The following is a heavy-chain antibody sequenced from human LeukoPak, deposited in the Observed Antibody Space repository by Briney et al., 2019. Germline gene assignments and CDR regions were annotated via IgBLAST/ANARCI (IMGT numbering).Heavy chain of an antibody. D-gene: IGHD3-3*01. Sequence: EASVKVSCKASGYTFTGYYMHWVRQAPGQGLEWMGWINPNSGGTNYAQKFQGRVTMTRDTSISTAYMELSRLRSDDTAVYYCAKDSDYDFLRGYWSNFDYWGQGTLVTVSS. CDR3: AKDSDYDFLRGYWSNFDY. CDR1: GYTFTGYY. J-gene: IGHJ4*02. CDR2: INPNSGGT. V-gene: IGHV1-2*02.